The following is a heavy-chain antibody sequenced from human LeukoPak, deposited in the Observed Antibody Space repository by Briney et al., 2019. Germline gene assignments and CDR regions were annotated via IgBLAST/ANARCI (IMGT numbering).Heavy chain of an antibody. Sequence: ASVKVSCKASGYTFTTYDIYWVRQAPGQGLEWMGWISPYNANTNYAQKLQGRVTMTTDTSTSIAYMDLRSLRSDDTAVYYCARSFGVIKGNPRNFDYWGQGTLVTVSS. CDR1: GYTFTTYD. J-gene: IGHJ4*02. D-gene: IGHD3-3*01. V-gene: IGHV1-18*01. CDR2: ISPYNANT. CDR3: ARSFGVIKGNPRNFDY.